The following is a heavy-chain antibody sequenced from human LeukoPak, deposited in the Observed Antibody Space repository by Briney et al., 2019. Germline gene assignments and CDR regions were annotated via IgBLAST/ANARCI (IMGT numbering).Heavy chain of an antibody. CDR2: IIPILGIA. Sequence: SVKVSCKASGGTFSSYAISWVRQAPGQGLEWMGRIIPILGIANYAQKFQGRVTITADKSTSTAYMELSSLTSDDTAVYYCARGVGAAAILQYFDLWGPGTLVTVSS. V-gene: IGHV1-69*04. J-gene: IGHJ2*01. D-gene: IGHD2-2*02. CDR3: ARGVGAAAILQYFDL. CDR1: GGTFSSYA.